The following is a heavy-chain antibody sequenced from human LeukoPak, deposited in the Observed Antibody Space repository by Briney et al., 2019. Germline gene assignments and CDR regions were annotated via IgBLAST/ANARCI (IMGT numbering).Heavy chain of an antibody. Sequence: PSETLSLTCAVYGGSFSGYYWSWIRQPPGKGLEGIGEINHSGSTNYNPSLKSRVTISVDTSKNQFSLKLSSVTAADTAVYYCARHPVDTAMVTPWFDPWGQGTLVTVSS. CDR3: ARHPVDTAMVTPWFDP. CDR1: GGSFSGYY. D-gene: IGHD5-18*01. V-gene: IGHV4-34*01. CDR2: INHSGST. J-gene: IGHJ5*02.